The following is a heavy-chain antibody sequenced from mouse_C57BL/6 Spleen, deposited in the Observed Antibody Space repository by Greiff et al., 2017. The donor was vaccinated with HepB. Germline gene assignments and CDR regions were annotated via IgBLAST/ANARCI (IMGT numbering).Heavy chain of an antibody. J-gene: IGHJ3*01. CDR1: GYTFTSYW. CDR2: IYPSDSET. V-gene: IGHV1-61*01. CDR3: ARSPAWFAY. Sequence: QVQLQQPGAELVKPGASVKMSCTASGYTFTSYWLDWVKQRPGQGLEWIGNIYPSDSETHYNQKFKDKATLTVDKSSSTAYMQRSSLTSEDSAVYYCARSPAWFAYWGQGTLVTVSA.